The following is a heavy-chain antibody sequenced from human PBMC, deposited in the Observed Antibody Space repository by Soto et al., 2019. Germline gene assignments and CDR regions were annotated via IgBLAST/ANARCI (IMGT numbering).Heavy chain of an antibody. J-gene: IGHJ6*02. CDR3: AKDRGVGATTDYYYGMDV. CDR2: ISYDGSNK. V-gene: IGHV3-30*18. CDR1: GFTFSSYG. Sequence: GGSLRLSCAASGFTFSSYGMHWVRQAPGKGLEWVAVISYDGSNKYYADSVKGRFTISRDNSKNTLYLQMNSLRAEDTAVYYCAKDRGVGATTDYYYGMDVWRQGTTVTVSS. D-gene: IGHD1-26*01.